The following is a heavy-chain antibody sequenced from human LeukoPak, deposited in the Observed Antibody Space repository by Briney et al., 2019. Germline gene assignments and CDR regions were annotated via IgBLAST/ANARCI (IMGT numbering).Heavy chain of an antibody. J-gene: IGHJ4*02. CDR2: IYYDGST. D-gene: IGHD7-27*01. CDR3: ARGPWAYFDY. V-gene: IGHV4-59*01. CDR1: GGSIRSYY. Sequence: SETLSLTCTVSGGSIRSYYWNWIRQPPGKGLEWIGYIYYDGSTNYNPSLKSRVTISLDTSKNQFSMKLNSVTAADTAVYYCARGPWAYFDYWGQGTLVTVSS.